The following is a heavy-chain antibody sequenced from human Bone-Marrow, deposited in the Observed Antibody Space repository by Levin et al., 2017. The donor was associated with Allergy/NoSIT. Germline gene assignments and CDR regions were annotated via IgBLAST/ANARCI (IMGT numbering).Heavy chain of an antibody. J-gene: IGHJ6*02. Sequence: KISCKASGGTFSSYAISWVRQAPGQGLEWMGGIIPIFGTANYAQKFQGRVTITADKSTSTAYMELSSLRSEDTAVYYCATREGLLYLRMGYYYGMDVWGQGTTVTVSS. V-gene: IGHV1-69*06. CDR3: ATREGLLYLRMGYYYGMDV. CDR1: GGTFSSYA. CDR2: IIPIFGTA. D-gene: IGHD2-2*02.